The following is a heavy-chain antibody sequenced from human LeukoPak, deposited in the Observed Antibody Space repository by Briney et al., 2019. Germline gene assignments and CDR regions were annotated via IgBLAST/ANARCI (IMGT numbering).Heavy chain of an antibody. CDR1: GYTFTGYY. CDR2: INPNSGGT. Sequence: ASVKVSCKASGYTFTGYYMHWVRQAPGQGLEWIGRINPNSGGTNYAQKFQGRVTMTRDTSISTAYMELSRLRSDDTAVYYCARESDTAMADYWGQGTLVTVSS. V-gene: IGHV1-2*06. D-gene: IGHD5-18*01. J-gene: IGHJ4*02. CDR3: ARESDTAMADY.